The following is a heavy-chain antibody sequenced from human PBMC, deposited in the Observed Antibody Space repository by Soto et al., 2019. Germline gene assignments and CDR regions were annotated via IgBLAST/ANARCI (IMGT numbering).Heavy chain of an antibody. V-gene: IGHV3-15*01. CDR2: IKSKTDGGTT. Sequence: EVQLVESGGGLVKPGGSLRLSCAASGFTFSNAWMNWVRQAPGKGLEWVGRIKSKTDGGTTDYAAPVKGRFTISRDDSKNTLYLQMHSLKTEDTAVYYCTTDRVYSNYDWGVYYYMDVWGKGTTVTVSS. CDR3: TTDRVYSNYDWGVYYYMDV. CDR1: GFTFSNAW. J-gene: IGHJ6*03. D-gene: IGHD4-4*01.